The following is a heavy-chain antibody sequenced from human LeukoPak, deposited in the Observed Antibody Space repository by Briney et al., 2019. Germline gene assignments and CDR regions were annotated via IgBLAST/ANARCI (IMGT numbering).Heavy chain of an antibody. CDR1: GVSISSSNSY. CDR3: ARLRPLRYPATAILQVSGWFDP. D-gene: IGHD2-2*02. V-gene: IGHV4-39*01. Sequence: SSETLSLTCTVSGVSISSSNSYWGWIRQPPGKGLEWIGSIYYSGNTYYNASLKSQVSISIDTSKNRFSLKLTSVTAADTAVYYCARLRPLRYPATAILQVSGWFDPWGQGTLVTVSS. J-gene: IGHJ5*02. CDR2: IYYSGNT.